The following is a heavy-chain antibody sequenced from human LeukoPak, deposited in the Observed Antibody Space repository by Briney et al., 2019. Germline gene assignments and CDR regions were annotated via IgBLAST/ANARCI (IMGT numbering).Heavy chain of an antibody. V-gene: IGHV1-2*02. Sequence: ASVKVSCKASGYTFTGYYMHWVRQAPGQGLEWMGWINPNSGGTNYAQKFQGRVTMTRDTSISTAYMELSRLRSDDTAVYYCARSADYYYYMDVWGKGTTVTVSS. CDR3: ARSADYYYYMDV. CDR2: INPNSGGT. J-gene: IGHJ6*03. CDR1: GYTFTGYY.